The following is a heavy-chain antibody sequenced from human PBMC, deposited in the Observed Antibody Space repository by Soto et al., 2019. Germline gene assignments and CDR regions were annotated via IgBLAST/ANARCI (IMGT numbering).Heavy chain of an antibody. CDR3: ASYSPTKYYYYGMDV. D-gene: IGHD2-15*01. V-gene: IGHV4-39*01. CDR2: IYYSGST. J-gene: IGHJ6*02. Sequence: SETLSLTCTVSGGSISSSSYYWGWIRQPPGKGLEWIGSIYYSGSTYYNPSLKSRVTISVDTSKNQFSLKLSSVTAADTAVYYCASYSPTKYYYYGMDVWGQGTTVTVSS. CDR1: GGSISSSSYY.